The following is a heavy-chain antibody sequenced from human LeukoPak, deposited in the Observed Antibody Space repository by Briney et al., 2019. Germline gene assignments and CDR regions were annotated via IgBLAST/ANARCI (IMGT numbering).Heavy chain of an antibody. D-gene: IGHD2-15*01. CDR2: MNPNSGNT. CDR3: ARAFYCSGGSCSYYYYGMDV. Sequence: ASVKVSCKASGYTFTSYDINWVRQATGQGLEWMGWMNPNSGNTGYAQKFQGRVTITRNTSISTAYMELSSLRSEDTAVYYCARAFYCSGGSCSYYYYGMDVWGQGTTVTVSS. J-gene: IGHJ6*02. CDR1: GYTFTSYD. V-gene: IGHV1-8*03.